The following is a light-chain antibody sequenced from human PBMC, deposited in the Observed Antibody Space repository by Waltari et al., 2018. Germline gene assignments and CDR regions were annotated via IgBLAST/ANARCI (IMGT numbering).Light chain of an antibody. J-gene: IGLJ1*01. CDR3: TSYTSSHGLV. CDR1: SRAVCGYNY. V-gene: IGLV2-14*03. Sequence: QSALTQPASVSGSPGPSITLSCTGTSRAVCGYNYLSWYQQHPGKAPKVVIFDVSYRPSGVSNRFSAAKSGNTASLTISGLQAEDEADYYCTSYTSSHGLVFGTGTKVTVL. CDR2: DVS.